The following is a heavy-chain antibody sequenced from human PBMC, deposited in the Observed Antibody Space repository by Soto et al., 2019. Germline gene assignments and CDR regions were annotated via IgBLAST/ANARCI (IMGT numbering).Heavy chain of an antibody. CDR3: AREKNDFWSGFQTGSYYYYGMDV. J-gene: IGHJ6*02. V-gene: IGHV4-59*01. CDR1: GGSISSYY. CDR2: IYYSGST. D-gene: IGHD3-3*01. Sequence: SETLSLTCTVSGGSISSYYWSWIRQPPGKGLEWIGYIYYSGSTNYNPSLKSRVTISVDTSKNQFSLKLSSVTAADTAVYYCAREKNDFWSGFQTGSYYYYGMDVWGQGTTVTVSS.